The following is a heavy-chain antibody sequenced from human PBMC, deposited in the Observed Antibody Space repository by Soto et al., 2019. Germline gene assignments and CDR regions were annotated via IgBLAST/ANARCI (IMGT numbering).Heavy chain of an antibody. Sequence: SETLSLTCTVSGGSISSSSYYWGWIRQPPGKGLEWIVSIYYSGSTYYNPSLKSRVTISVDTSKNQFSLKVSSVTAADTAVYYCARNCQGGTPRIWYYYYGMDVWGQGTTVT. V-gene: IGHV4-39*01. D-gene: IGHD1-1*01. CDR2: IYYSGST. CDR3: ARNCQGGTPRIWYYYYGMDV. CDR1: GGSISSSSYY. J-gene: IGHJ6*02.